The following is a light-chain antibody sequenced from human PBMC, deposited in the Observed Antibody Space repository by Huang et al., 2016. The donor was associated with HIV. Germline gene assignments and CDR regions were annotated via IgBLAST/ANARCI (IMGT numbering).Light chain of an antibody. CDR2: AAS. Sequence: DIQMTQSPSSLSASAGDRVTITCRASQGIRHSLAWYQHKPGRAPKLLLYAASRLQSGVPSRFSGSGSGTDYTLTISSLQPEDFATYYCQQYYSTPSLTFGGGTKVEIK. CDR1: QGIRHS. V-gene: IGKV1-NL1*01. CDR3: QQYYSTPSLT. J-gene: IGKJ4*01.